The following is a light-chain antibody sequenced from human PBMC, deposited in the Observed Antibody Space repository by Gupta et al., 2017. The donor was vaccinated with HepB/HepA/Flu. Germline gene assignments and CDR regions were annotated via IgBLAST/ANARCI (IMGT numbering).Light chain of an antibody. CDR3: CSCAGSYTFAVV. V-gene: IGLV2-11*01. Sequence: QSALTQPRPVSGSPGQSVTISCTGTSNDVGGDNYVSWYQHHPGKAPTNMIYDVSKRPSGVPDRFSGSKSGNTASLTITGRQAEDEADYYCCSCAGSYTFAVVFGGGTKLTVL. J-gene: IGLJ2*01. CDR2: DVS. CDR1: SNDVGGDNY.